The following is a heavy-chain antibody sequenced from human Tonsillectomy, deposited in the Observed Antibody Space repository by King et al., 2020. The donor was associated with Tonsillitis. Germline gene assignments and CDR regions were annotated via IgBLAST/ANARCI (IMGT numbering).Heavy chain of an antibody. CDR2: MNPISGYT. V-gene: IGHV1-8*01. CDR1: GYTFTSYD. CDR3: ARESHDFEAFDI. D-gene: IGHD1-1*01. J-gene: IGHJ3*02. Sequence: VQLVQSGAEVKKPGASVKVSCKASGYTFTSYDINWGRQATGQGLEWMGWMNPISGYTGYAQKFQGRVTMTRNTSITTAYMELSSLRSEDTAVYYCARESHDFEAFDIWGQGKMVTVSS.